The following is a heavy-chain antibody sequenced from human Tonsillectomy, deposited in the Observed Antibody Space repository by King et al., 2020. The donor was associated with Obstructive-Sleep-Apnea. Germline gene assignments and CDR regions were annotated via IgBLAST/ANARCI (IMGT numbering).Heavy chain of an antibody. CDR3: ARGRVVVVAATFLDY. CDR1: GGSISSGGYY. Sequence: MQLQESGPGLVKPSQTLSLTCTVSGGSISSGGYYWSWIRQHPGKGLEWIGYIYYSGSTYYNPSLKSRVTISVDTSKNQFSLKLSSVTAADTAVYYCARGRVVVVAATFLDYWGQGTLVTVSS. CDR2: IYYSGST. D-gene: IGHD2-15*01. J-gene: IGHJ4*02. V-gene: IGHV4-31*03.